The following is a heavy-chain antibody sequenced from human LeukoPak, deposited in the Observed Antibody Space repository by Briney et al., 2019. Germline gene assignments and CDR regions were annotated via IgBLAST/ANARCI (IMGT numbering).Heavy chain of an antibody. CDR2: IYHSGST. Sequence: SETLSLTCTVSGYFISIGYYWGWIRQPPGKGLEWIGSIYHSGSTYYNPSLKSRVTISVDTSKNQFSLKLNSVTATDTAVYYCARTHPDYYYYYMDVWGKGTTVTVSS. CDR1: GYFISIGYY. CDR3: ARTHPDYYYYYMDV. J-gene: IGHJ6*03. V-gene: IGHV4-38-2*02.